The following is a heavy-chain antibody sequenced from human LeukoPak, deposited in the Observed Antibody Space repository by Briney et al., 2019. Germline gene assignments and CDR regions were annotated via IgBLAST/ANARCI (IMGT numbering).Heavy chain of an antibody. J-gene: IGHJ4*02. CDR3: AKDLKQLANFDY. CDR1: GFTFSSYG. CDR2: SSDTGGTT. D-gene: IGHD6-6*01. V-gene: IGHV3-23*01. Sequence: GGSLTLSCAASGFTFSSYGLSWVRQPPGKGLAWVAGSSDTGGTTYYADSVKGRFTISRDNSKNTLYLQMNSLRAEDTAVYYCAKDLKQLANFDYWGQGTLVTVSS.